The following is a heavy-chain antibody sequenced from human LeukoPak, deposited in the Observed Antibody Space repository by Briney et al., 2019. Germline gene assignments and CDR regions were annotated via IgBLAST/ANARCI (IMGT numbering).Heavy chain of an antibody. D-gene: IGHD5-12*01. V-gene: IGHV4-34*01. Sequence: PAETLSLTCAVYGGSLSGYYWRWVRQPPGKGVEWIGEINHSRSTNSHPSLKCPFTISVDTSNNHFSLKLSSVAAAATAVYYCAKGFPDEWLRLTPSFDYCGQGTLVTVSS. CDR3: AKGFPDEWLRLTPSFDY. CDR1: GGSLSGYY. J-gene: IGHJ4*02. CDR2: INHSRST.